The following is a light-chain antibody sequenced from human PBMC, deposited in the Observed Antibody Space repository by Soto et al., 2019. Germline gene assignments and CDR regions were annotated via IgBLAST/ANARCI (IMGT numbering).Light chain of an antibody. Sequence: EIVLTQSPATLSMSPGELATLSCRASQSVSSYFAWYQQKPGQAPRLLIYDASNRATGVPARFSGSGSATDVPLTIISLEPEDVGVYYWQQRRCWPLTVGQGTKLEIK. CDR2: DAS. CDR1: QSVSSY. V-gene: IGKV3-11*01. J-gene: IGKJ1*01. CDR3: QQRRCWPLT.